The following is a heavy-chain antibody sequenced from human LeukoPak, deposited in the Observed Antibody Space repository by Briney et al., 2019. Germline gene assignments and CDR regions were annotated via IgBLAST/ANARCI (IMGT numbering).Heavy chain of an antibody. V-gene: IGHV4-31*03. D-gene: IGHD2-2*01. CDR1: AGSISSGGYY. J-gene: IGHJ3*02. CDR3: ARAPWRYCSSTSCSDAFDI. CDR2: IYYSGST. Sequence: SQTLSLTCIVSAGSISSGGYYWSWIRQHPGKGLEWIGYIYYSGSTYYNPSLKSRVTISVDTSKNQFSLKLSSVTAADTAVYYRARAPWRYCSSTSCSDAFDIWGQGTMVTVSS.